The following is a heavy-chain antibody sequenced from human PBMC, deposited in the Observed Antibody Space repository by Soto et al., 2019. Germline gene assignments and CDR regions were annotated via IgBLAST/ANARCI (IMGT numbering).Heavy chain of an antibody. V-gene: IGHV4-4*02. J-gene: IGHJ4*02. CDR2: IYHSGST. CDR1: GDSMSNTNW. D-gene: IGHD3-3*01. Sequence: SETLSLTCTVCGDSMSNTNWWSWARQPPGKGLEWIGEIYHSGSTNYNPSFKSRVTISVDKSKNQFSLNLTSVTAADTAVYYCAKRTLRRLRFVETHWGQGTLVTVSS. CDR3: AKRTLRRLRFVETH.